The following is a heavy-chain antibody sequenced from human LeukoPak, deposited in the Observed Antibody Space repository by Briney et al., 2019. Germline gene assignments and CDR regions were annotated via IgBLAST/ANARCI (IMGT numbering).Heavy chain of an antibody. V-gene: IGHV4-61*01. CDR1: GYSISSGYY. CDR2: IYYSGST. D-gene: IGHD6-19*01. Sequence: TSETLSLTCTVSGYSISSGYYWSWIRQPPGKGLEWIGYIYYSGSTNYNPSLKSRVTISVDTSKNQFSLKLSSVTSADTAVYYCARGTGWFAYWGQGTLVTVSS. J-gene: IGHJ4*02. CDR3: ARGTGWFAY.